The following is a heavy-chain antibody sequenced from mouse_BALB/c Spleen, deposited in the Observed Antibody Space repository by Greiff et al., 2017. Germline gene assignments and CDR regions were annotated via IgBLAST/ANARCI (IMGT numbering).Heavy chain of an antibody. CDR2: IDPFNGGT. CDR1: GYSFTSYY. Sequence: EVKLLESGPELMKPGASVKISCKASGYSFTSYYMHWVKQSHGKSLEWIGYIDPFNGGTSYNQKFKGKATLTVDKSSSTAYMHLSSLTSEDSAVYYCARSITTVVPDYWGQGTTLTVSS. CDR3: ARSITTVVPDY. D-gene: IGHD1-1*01. J-gene: IGHJ2*01. V-gene: IGHV1S135*01.